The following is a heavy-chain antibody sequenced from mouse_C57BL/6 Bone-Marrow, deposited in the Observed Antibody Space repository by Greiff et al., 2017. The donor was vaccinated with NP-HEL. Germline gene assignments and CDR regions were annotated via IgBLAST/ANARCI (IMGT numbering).Heavy chain of an antibody. D-gene: IGHD2-4*01. CDR3: ARQGGYDYDEYFDV. CDR1: GFTFSSYG. CDR2: ISSGGSYT. V-gene: IGHV5-6*01. Sequence: EVQLVESGGDLVKPGGSLKLSCAASGFTFSSYGMSWVRQTPDKRLEWVATISSGGSYTYYPDSVKGRFTISRDNAKNTLYLQMSSLKSEDTAMYYCARQGGYDYDEYFDVWGTGTTVTVSS. J-gene: IGHJ1*03.